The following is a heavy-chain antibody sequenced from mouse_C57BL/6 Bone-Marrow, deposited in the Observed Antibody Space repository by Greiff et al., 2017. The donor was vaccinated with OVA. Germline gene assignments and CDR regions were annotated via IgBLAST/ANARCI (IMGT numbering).Heavy chain of an antibody. CDR2: ISSGGSYT. CDR3: ARPSYDYDGAWFAY. Sequence: EVQGVESGGDLVKPGGSLKLSCAASGFTFSSYGMSWVRQTPDKRLEWVATISSGGSYTYYPDSVKGRFTISRDNAKNTLYLQMSSLKSEDTAMYYCARPSYDYDGAWFAYWGQGTLVTVSA. V-gene: IGHV5-6*01. J-gene: IGHJ3*01. CDR1: GFTFSSYG. D-gene: IGHD2-4*01.